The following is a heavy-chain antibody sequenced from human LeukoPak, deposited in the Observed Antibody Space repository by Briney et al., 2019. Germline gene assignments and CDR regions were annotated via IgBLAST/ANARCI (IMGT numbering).Heavy chain of an antibody. CDR1: GFTFSNAW. D-gene: IGHD6-13*01. CDR2: IKSITDGGTT. CDR3: TTDRASYSSSSPAEYFQH. V-gene: IGHV3-15*01. Sequence: GGSLRLSCAASGFTFSNAWMSWVRQAPGKGLEWVGRIKSITDGGTTDYAAPVKGRFTISRDDSKNTLYLQMNSLKTEDTAVYYCTTDRASYSSSSPAEYFQHWGQGTLVTVSS. J-gene: IGHJ1*01.